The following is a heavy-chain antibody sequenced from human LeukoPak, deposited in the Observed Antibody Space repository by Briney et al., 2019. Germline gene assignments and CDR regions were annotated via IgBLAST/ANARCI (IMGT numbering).Heavy chain of an antibody. V-gene: IGHV1-69*01. D-gene: IGHD2-2*01. CDR2: VIPIFGTA. J-gene: IGHJ4*02. CDR3: GSAYRSSTRGDY. CDR1: GGTFSSYA. Sequence: SVKVSCKASGGTFSSYAISWVRQAPGQGLEWMGGVIPIFGTANYAQKFQGRVTITADESTSADYMYLSSLRSEDKAVYYCGSAYRSSTRGDYWGQGTLVTVTS.